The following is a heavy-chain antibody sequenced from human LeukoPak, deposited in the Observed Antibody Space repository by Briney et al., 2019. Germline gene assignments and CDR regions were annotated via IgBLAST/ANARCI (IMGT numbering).Heavy chain of an antibody. V-gene: IGHV4-34*01. CDR3: ARGKTRTSIAPLRSRLEYYFDY. J-gene: IGHJ4*02. D-gene: IGHD6-6*01. CDR1: GGSFSSYS. CDR2: INPGGST. Sequence: KPSETLSLTCAVYGGSFSSYSWSWIRQPPGKGLEWIGEINPGGSTNYNPSLKSRVTISVDTSKNQFSLKLSSVTAADTAVYYCARGKTRTSIAPLRSRLEYYFDYWGQGSLVTVSS.